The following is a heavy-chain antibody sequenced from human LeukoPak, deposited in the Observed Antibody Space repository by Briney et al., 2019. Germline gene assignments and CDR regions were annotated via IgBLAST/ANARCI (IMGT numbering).Heavy chain of an antibody. J-gene: IGHJ4*02. CDR1: EFTFSSYW. D-gene: IGHD3-10*01. V-gene: IGHV3-74*01. CDR3: SRDLYGSGSYSPV. CDR2: INSAGSST. Sequence: PGGSLRLSCAASEFTFSSYWMHRVRHAPGKGRVWVARINSAGSSTSYADSVKGRFTISRDNAKNTVYLQMKSLRAEDTAVYYCSRDLYGSGSYSPVWGQGTLVTVSS.